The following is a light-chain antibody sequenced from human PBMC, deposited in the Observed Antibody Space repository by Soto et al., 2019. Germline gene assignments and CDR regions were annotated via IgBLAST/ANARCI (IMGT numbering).Light chain of an antibody. Sequence: QLVLTQPPSASGTPGQRVTVSCSGSSSNIGSNTVNWYQQFPGTAPKLLIYNNNQRPSGVPDRFSGSKSGTSASLAISGLQSEDEADYYCAAWDDSHWVFGGGTKVTVL. CDR3: AAWDDSHWV. J-gene: IGLJ3*02. V-gene: IGLV1-44*01. CDR2: NNN. CDR1: SSNIGSNT.